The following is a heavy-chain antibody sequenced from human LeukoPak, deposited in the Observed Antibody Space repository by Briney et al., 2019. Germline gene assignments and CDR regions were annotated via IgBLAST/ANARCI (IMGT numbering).Heavy chain of an antibody. CDR1: GLLFGKYA. CDR2: ISDDSSFT. CDR3: AKGRCSGPGCDSFDY. D-gene: IGHD5-12*01. V-gene: IGHV3-23*01. J-gene: IGHJ4*02. Sequence: GGSLRLSWAASGLLFGKYAMAWVRQAPGKGLECVSIISDDSSFTHYLDSVKSRSTIFRDNSKNTLYLHMNSLKAEDTAVYYCAKGRCSGPGCDSFDYWGQGTLVTVSS.